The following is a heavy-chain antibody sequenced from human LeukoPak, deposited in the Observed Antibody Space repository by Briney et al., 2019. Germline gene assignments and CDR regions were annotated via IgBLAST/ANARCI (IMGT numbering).Heavy chain of an antibody. J-gene: IGHJ6*03. CDR2: INHSGST. CDR3: ARGYYDSSGYYVPDYYYYMDV. CDR1: GGSFSGYY. D-gene: IGHD3-22*01. Sequence: PSETPSLTCTVYGGSFSGYYWSWIRQPPGKGLEWIGEINHSGSTNYNPSLKSRVTISVDTSKNQFSLKLSSVTAADTAVYYCARGYYDSSGYYVPDYYYYMDVWGKGTTVTVSS. V-gene: IGHV4-34*01.